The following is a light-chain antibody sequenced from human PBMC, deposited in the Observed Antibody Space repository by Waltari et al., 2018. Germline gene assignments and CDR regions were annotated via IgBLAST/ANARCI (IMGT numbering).Light chain of an antibody. Sequence: EIVLTQSPATLSVSPGDRATLSCRASESVTSHLALYQQKPGQTSRLLIYGASTRATGTPARFSGSGSGTEFTLIISSLQSEDFAVYYCQQYYKWPPLTFGGGTKVEIK. CDR3: QQYYKWPPLT. CDR2: GAS. V-gene: IGKV3-15*01. CDR1: ESVTSH. J-gene: IGKJ4*01.